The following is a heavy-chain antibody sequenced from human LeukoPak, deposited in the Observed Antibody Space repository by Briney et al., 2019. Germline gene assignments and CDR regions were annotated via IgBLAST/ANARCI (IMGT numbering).Heavy chain of an antibody. CDR3: AKVSLYDNSGYDDY. D-gene: IGHD3-22*01. V-gene: IGHV3-30*02. Sequence: PGGSLRLSCAASGFTFSSFAMHWVRQAPSKGLEWVAFIRYDGSSKSYADSVKGRFTISRDNSKNTLYLQVNSLRPEDTAVYYCAKVSLYDNSGYDDYWGQGTLVTVSS. CDR2: IRYDGSSK. CDR1: GFTFSSFA. J-gene: IGHJ4*02.